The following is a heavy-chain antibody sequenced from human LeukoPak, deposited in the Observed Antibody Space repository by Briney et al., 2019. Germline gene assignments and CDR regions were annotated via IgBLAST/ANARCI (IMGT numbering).Heavy chain of an antibody. V-gene: IGHV3-30-3*01. CDR3: AKDGGDGYKYYFDY. CDR1: GFTFSSYA. D-gene: IGHD5-24*01. J-gene: IGHJ4*02. Sequence: GGSLRLSCAASGFTFSSYAMHWVRQAPGKGLEWVAVISYDGDNKYYADSVKGRFTISRDNSKNTLYLQMNSLRAEDTAVYYCAKDGGDGYKYYFDYWGQGTLVTVSS. CDR2: ISYDGDNK.